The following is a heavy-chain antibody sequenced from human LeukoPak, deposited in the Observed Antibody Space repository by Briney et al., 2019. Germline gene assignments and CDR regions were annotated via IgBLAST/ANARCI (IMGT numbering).Heavy chain of an antibody. CDR2: IYPGDSDT. CDR3: ARLTYRMVRGVRGPFDY. CDR1: GYSFTSYW. J-gene: IGHJ4*02. Sequence: GESLKISCKGSGYSFTSYWIGWVRQMPGKGLEWMGIIYPGDSDTRYSPSFQGQVTISADKSISTAYLQWSSLKASDTAMYYCARLTYRMVRGVRGPFDYWDQGILVTVSS. V-gene: IGHV5-51*01. D-gene: IGHD3-10*01.